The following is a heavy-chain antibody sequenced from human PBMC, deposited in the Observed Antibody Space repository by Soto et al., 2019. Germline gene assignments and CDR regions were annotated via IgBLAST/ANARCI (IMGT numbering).Heavy chain of an antibody. Sequence: QVQLQESGPGLVKPSQTLSLTCTVSGGSISSGGYYWSWIRQHPGKGLEWIGYIYYSGSTYYNPSLKSRVTIAVDTSKNQFSLKLSSVTAADTAVYYCARGGPPGVYEGVDYWGQGTLVTVSS. V-gene: IGHV4-31*03. CDR3: ARGGPPGVYEGVDY. D-gene: IGHD2-8*01. J-gene: IGHJ4*02. CDR1: GGSISSGGYY. CDR2: IYYSGST.